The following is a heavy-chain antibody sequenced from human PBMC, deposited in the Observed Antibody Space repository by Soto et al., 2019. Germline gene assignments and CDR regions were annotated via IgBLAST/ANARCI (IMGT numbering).Heavy chain of an antibody. CDR3: SSGVGGYDKDAFDI. D-gene: IGHD5-12*01. Sequence: GGSLRLSCAASGFTFDDYTMHWVRQAPGKGLEWVSLISWDGGSTYYADSVKGRFTISRDNSKNSLYLQMNSLRTEDTALYYCSSGVGGYDKDAFDICGQGTMVTVSS. CDR2: ISWDGGST. V-gene: IGHV3-43*01. J-gene: IGHJ3*02. CDR1: GFTFDDYT.